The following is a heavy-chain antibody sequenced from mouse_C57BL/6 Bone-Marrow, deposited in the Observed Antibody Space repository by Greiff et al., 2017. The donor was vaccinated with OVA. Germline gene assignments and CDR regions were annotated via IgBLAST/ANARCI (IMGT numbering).Heavy chain of an antibody. Sequence: VMLVESGAELARPGASVKLSCKASGYTFTSYGISWVKQRTGQGLEWIGEIYPRSGNTYYNEKFKGKATLTADKSSSTAYMELRSLTSEDSAVYFCARELRYYFDYWGQGTTLTVSS. CDR1: GYTFTSYG. D-gene: IGHD1-1*01. CDR2: IYPRSGNT. J-gene: IGHJ2*01. CDR3: ARELRYYFDY. V-gene: IGHV1-81*01.